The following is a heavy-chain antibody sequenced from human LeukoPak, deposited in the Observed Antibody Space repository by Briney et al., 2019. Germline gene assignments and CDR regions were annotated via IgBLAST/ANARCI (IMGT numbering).Heavy chain of an antibody. D-gene: IGHD2-8*02. CDR1: GYTFSNFD. J-gene: IGHJ4*02. CDR2: ISRSSATV. Sequence: GGSLRLSCSVSGYTFSNFDMNWVRQTPGKGLEWVSYISRSSATVYYAGSVQGRFTISRVNAKNFLYLQMNSLTAEDTAVYYCARVEGSTGQGFDYWGQGALVTVSS. V-gene: IGHV3-48*01. CDR3: ARVEGSTGQGFDY.